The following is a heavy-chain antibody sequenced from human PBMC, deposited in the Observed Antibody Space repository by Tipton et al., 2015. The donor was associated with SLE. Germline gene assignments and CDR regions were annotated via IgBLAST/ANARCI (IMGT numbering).Heavy chain of an antibody. V-gene: IGHV4-39*02. J-gene: IGHJ6*03. CDR2: VYYSGST. CDR1: GASISSSSYY. CDR3: TRDRTPDYYYYYMDV. Sequence: TLSLTCTVSGASISSSSYYWVWFRQPPGKGLEWTGSVYYSGSTSYNPSLKSRVTMSVDTSKNQFSLRVTSVTAADSAIYYCTRDRTPDYYYYYMDVWGQGTTVTVSS. D-gene: IGHD2-15*01.